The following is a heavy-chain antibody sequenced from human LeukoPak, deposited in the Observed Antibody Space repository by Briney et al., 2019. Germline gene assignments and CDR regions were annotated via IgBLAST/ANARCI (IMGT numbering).Heavy chain of an antibody. CDR1: GGSISSSSYY. V-gene: IGHV4-39*01. Sequence: SETLSLTCTVSGGSISSSSYYWGWLRQPPGTGLEWIGSIYYSGSTYYNPSLKSRVTISVDTSKNQFSLKLSSVTAADTAVYYCARHGLSGGWYEYWGQGTLVTVSS. D-gene: IGHD6-19*01. J-gene: IGHJ4*02. CDR3: ARHGLSGGWYEY. CDR2: IYYSGST.